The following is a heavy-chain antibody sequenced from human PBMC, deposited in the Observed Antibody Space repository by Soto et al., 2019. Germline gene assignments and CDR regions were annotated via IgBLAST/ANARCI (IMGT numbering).Heavy chain of an antibody. V-gene: IGHV1-69*02. D-gene: IGHD5-12*01. J-gene: IGHJ4*02. CDR2: IIPILGIA. Sequence: SVNVCCKASAGTFSSYSISCVRQATGQGLEWMGRIIPILGIANYAQKFQERVTITRDMSTSTAYMELSSLRSEDTAVYYCAAGDGYNYNYWGQGTLVTVSS. CDR1: AGTFSSYS. CDR3: AAGDGYNYNY.